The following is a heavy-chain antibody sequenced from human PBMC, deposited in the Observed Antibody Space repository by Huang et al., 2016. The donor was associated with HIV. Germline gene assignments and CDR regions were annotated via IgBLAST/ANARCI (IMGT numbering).Heavy chain of an antibody. CDR2: ISPYNGKT. V-gene: IGHV1-18*01. CDR1: GYTLTNYR. Sequence: QVQLVQSGPEVRKPGASVKVSCKVSGYTLTNYRISWVRQSPGQGLEWMGWISPYNGKTNYARKGQDRVTKTADTTTSTAYMEVRSLRSDDTAVYYCARGADISVVRGVSDFWGQGTLVTVSS. CDR3: ARGADISVVRGVSDF. J-gene: IGHJ4*02. D-gene: IGHD3-10*01.